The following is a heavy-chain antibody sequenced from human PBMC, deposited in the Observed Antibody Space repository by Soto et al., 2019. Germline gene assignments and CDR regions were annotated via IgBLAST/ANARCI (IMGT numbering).Heavy chain of an antibody. Sequence: QVQVVESGGGVVQPGRSLRLSCAASGFTFSRYAIHWVRQAPGKGLEWVAVISRDGTNKYYVDSVKGRFTISRDNSRNTLYLQMNSLRHEDAAVYYWARSRSAAVADSFDFWGQGTLVTVSS. CDR3: ARSRSAAVADSFDF. V-gene: IGHV3-30*04. D-gene: IGHD3-10*01. CDR1: GFTFSRYA. CDR2: ISRDGTNK. J-gene: IGHJ4*02.